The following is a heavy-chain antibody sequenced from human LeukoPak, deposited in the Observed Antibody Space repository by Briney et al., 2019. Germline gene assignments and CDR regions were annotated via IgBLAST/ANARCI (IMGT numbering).Heavy chain of an antibody. Sequence: GGSLRLSCAASGFTFSSYSMNWVRQAPGKGLEWVSSISSSSSYIYYADSVKGRFTISRDNVKNSLHLQMSSLRDEDTAVYYCARVDSYWYFDLWGRGTLVAVSS. CDR2: ISSSSSYI. CDR1: GFTFSSYS. V-gene: IGHV3-21*01. CDR3: ARVDSYWYFDL. J-gene: IGHJ2*01.